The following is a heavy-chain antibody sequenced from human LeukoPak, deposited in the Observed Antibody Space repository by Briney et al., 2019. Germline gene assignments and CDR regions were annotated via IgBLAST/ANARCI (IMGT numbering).Heavy chain of an antibody. D-gene: IGHD3-10*01. Sequence: ASVKVSCKASGYTFTGYHMHWVRQAPGQGLEWMGWINPNSGGTNYAQKFQGRVTMTRDTSISATYMELSRLRSDDTAVYYCAREQAVGDRHQKLFDYWGQGTLVTVSS. CDR2: INPNSGGT. V-gene: IGHV1-2*02. CDR1: GYTFTGYH. J-gene: IGHJ4*02. CDR3: AREQAVGDRHQKLFDY.